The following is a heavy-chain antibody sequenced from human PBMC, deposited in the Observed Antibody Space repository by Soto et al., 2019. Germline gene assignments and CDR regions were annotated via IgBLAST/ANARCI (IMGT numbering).Heavy chain of an antibody. CDR3: ARDYCSGGSCYPNYYFDY. D-gene: IGHD2-15*01. CDR1: GFTFSSYG. J-gene: IGHJ4*02. Sequence: PGGSLRLSCAASGFTFSSYGMHWVRQAPGKGLEWVAVIWYDGSNKYYADSVKGRFTISRDNSKNTLYLQMNSLRAEDTAVYYCARDYCSGGSCYPNYYFDYWGQGTLVTVSS. V-gene: IGHV3-33*01. CDR2: IWYDGSNK.